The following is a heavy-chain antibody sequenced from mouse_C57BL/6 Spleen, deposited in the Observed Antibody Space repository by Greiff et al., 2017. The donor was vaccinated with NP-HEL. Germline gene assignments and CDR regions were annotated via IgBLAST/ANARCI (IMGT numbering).Heavy chain of an antibody. CDR3: ARHGGLYYPSWYAMDY. CDR2: FYPGSGGT. V-gene: IGHV1-62-2*01. J-gene: IGHJ4*01. CDR1: GYTFTEYT. D-gene: IGHD1-1*02. Sequence: QVQLQQSGAELVKPGASVKLSCKASGYTFTEYTIHWVKQRSGQGLEWIGWFYPGSGGTKYNEKFKDKATLTADKSSSTVYMELSRLTSEDSAVYICARHGGLYYPSWYAMDYWGQGTSVTVSS.